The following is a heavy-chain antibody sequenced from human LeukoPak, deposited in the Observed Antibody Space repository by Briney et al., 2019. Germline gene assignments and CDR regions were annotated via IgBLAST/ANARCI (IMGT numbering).Heavy chain of an antibody. CDR3: AKQLGYCSDGSCYFPY. J-gene: IGHJ4*02. CDR2: ISNNGGYT. Sequence: GGSLSLSCAASGFTFSSSAMSWVRQAPGKGLEWVSAISNNGGYTYYADSVQGRFTISRDNSKSTLCLQMNSLRAEDTAVYYCAKQLGYCSDGSCYFPYWGQGTLVTVSS. V-gene: IGHV3-23*01. CDR1: GFTFSSSA. D-gene: IGHD2-15*01.